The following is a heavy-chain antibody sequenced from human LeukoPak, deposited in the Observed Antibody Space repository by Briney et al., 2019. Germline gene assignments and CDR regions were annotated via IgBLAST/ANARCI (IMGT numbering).Heavy chain of an antibody. Sequence: SVKVSCKASGGTFSSYTISWVRQAPGQGLEWMGGIIPIFGTTNYVQKFQGRVTITADESTTTAYMELSSLRSEDTAVYHCARGTYYGRSGYYSFDYWGPGTLVTVSS. CDR1: GGTFSSYT. CDR2: IIPIFGTT. CDR3: ARGTYYGRSGYYSFDY. J-gene: IGHJ4*02. D-gene: IGHD3-22*01. V-gene: IGHV1-69*13.